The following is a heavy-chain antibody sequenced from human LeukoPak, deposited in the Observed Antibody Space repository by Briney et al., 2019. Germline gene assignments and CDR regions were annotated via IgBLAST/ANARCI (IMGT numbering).Heavy chain of an antibody. V-gene: IGHV3-74*03. J-gene: IGHJ4*02. D-gene: IGHD1-14*01. Sequence: GGSLRLSCAASGFSFSATWMHWVRHSPGKGLVWVARITSDGFSTTYAESVKGRFTISRDNAKNTLYLQMNSLRVEDTAIYYCARDWYHAIDYWGQGALVTVSS. CDR1: GFSFSATW. CDR3: ARDWYHAIDY. CDR2: ITSDGFST.